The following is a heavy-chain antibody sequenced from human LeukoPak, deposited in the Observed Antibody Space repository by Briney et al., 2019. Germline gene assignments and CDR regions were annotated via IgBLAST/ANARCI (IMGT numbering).Heavy chain of an antibody. CDR3: ARRSAAAAGAAPPDY. D-gene: IGHD6-13*01. J-gene: IGHJ4*02. Sequence: PSETPSLTCTVSGGSTSSSSYYCGWIRQPPGNGMEWVRSINYSGSTYYNPSLKSRVTISVDTSKNQFSLKLSSVSAADTAVYYCARRSAAAAGAAPPDYWGQGTLVTVSS. V-gene: IGHV4-39*01. CDR2: INYSGST. CDR1: GGSTSSSSYY.